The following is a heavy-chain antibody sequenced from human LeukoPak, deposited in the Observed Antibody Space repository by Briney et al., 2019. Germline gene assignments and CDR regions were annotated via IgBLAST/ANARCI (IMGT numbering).Heavy chain of an antibody. CDR1: GFTFSSYA. D-gene: IGHD3-16*01. CDR2: ISGSGGST. J-gene: IGHJ4*02. V-gene: IGHV3-23*01. CDR3: ANPAASASGGY. Sequence: GGSLRLSCAASGFTFSSYAMSWVRQAPGKGLGWVSGISGSGGSTYYADSVKGRFTISRDNSKKTLFMRMNSLRAEDTAVYYCANPAASASGGYWGQGTLVTVSS.